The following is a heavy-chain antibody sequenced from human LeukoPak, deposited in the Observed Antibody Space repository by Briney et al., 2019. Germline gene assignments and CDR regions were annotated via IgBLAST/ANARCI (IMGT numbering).Heavy chain of an antibody. D-gene: IGHD3-22*01. CDR3: ARGRYYDSSGYYYRGYYFDY. CDR2: IYHSGST. Sequence: SETLSLTCTVSGYSISSGYYWGWIRQPPGKGLEWIGSIYHSGSTYYNPSLKSRVTISVDTSKNQFSLKLSSVTAADTAVYYCARGRYYDSSGYYYRGYYFDYWGQGTLVTVSS. V-gene: IGHV4-38-2*02. CDR1: GYSISSGYY. J-gene: IGHJ4*02.